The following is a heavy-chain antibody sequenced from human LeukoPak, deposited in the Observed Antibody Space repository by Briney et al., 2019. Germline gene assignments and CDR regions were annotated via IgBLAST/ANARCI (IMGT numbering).Heavy chain of an antibody. CDR3: AELGITMIGGV. CDR2: KQNDGSTT. D-gene: IGHD3-10*02. J-gene: IGHJ6*04. CDR1: GFTFSSYG. Sequence: GGSLRLSCAASGFTFSSYGMHWVRQAPGKGLEWVAFKQNDGSTTFYAESVKGRFTISRDNSKNTLFLQMNSLRTDDTAVYYCAELGITMIGGVWGKGTTVTISS. V-gene: IGHV3-30*02.